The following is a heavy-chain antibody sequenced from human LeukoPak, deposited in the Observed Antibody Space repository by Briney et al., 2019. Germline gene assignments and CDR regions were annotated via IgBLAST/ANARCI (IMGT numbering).Heavy chain of an antibody. CDR1: GGSISSGTYY. J-gene: IGHJ4*02. V-gene: IGHV4-39*01. CDR2: IYYSGNT. Sequence: SETLSLTCTVSGGSISSGTYYWGWIRQPPGKGLEWIGNIYYSGNTYYNPSLKSRVTISVDTSKNQFSLKLSSVTAADTAVYYCARDTAMVSLDYWGQGTLVTVSS. D-gene: IGHD5-18*01. CDR3: ARDTAMVSLDY.